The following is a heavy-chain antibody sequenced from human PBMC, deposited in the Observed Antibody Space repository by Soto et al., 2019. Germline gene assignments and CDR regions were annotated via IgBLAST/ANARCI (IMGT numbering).Heavy chain of an antibody. CDR3: AKAHLGSDYDFWSGYYYYYYGMDV. CDR2: ISGSGGST. CDR1: GFTFSSYA. V-gene: IGHV3-23*01. J-gene: IGHJ6*02. D-gene: IGHD3-3*01. Sequence: GGSLRLSCAASGFTFSSYAMSWVRQAPGKGLEWVSAISGSGGSTYYADSVKGRFTISRDNSKNTLYLQMNSLRAEDTAVYYCAKAHLGSDYDFWSGYYYYYYGMDVWGQGTTVTVSS.